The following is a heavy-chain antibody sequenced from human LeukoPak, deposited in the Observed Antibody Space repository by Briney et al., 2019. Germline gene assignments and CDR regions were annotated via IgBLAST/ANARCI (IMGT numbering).Heavy chain of an antibody. CDR1: GGSFSGYY. Sequence: PSETLSLTCAVYGGSFSGYYWSWIRQPPGKGLEWIGEINHSGSTNYNPSLKSRVTISVDTSKSQFSLKLSSVTAADTAVYYCARGRSGSYFRRPNAFDYWGQGTLVTVSS. D-gene: IGHD1-26*01. CDR2: INHSGST. J-gene: IGHJ4*02. CDR3: ARGRSGSYFRRPNAFDY. V-gene: IGHV4-34*01.